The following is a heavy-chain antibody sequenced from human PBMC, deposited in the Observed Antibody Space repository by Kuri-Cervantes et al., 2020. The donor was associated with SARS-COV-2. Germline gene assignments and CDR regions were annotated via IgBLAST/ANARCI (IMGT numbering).Heavy chain of an antibody. CDR2: IKQDGSVR. CDR3: ARNGYYTYYNWFDP. V-gene: IGHV3-7*01. CDR1: GFTFSSYW. Sequence: GGSLRLSCAASGFTFSSYWMSWVRQAPGEGLEWVANIKQDGSVRYYVDSLKGRFTIPRDNAKNSLYLQMNSLRAEDTAVYYCARNGYYTYYNWFDPWGQGTLVTVSS. D-gene: IGHD3-3*01. J-gene: IGHJ5*02.